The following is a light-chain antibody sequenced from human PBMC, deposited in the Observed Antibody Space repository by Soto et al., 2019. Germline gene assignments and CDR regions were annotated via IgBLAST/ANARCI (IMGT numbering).Light chain of an antibody. CDR2: SNN. CDR3: AAWDDSLNGFYV. V-gene: IGLV1-44*01. CDR1: SSNIGSNT. Sequence: QSELTQPPSVSGTPGQRVTISCSGSSSNIGSNTVNWYQQLPGTAPKLLIYSNNQRPSGVPDRFSGSKSGTSASLAISGLQSEDEADYYCAAWDDSLNGFYVFGTGTKVTVL. J-gene: IGLJ1*01.